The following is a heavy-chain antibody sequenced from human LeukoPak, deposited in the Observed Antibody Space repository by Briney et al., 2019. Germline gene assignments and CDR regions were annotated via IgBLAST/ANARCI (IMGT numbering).Heavy chain of an antibody. Sequence: ASVKVSCKASGYAFTGYYMDWVRQAPGQGLEWMGRINPNSGATNYAQKFQGRVTMTRDTSISTAYMEFNGLRSDDTAVYYCARGIYSTDLHFYMDVWGKGTTVTVYS. D-gene: IGHD2/OR15-2a*01. CDR2: INPNSGAT. J-gene: IGHJ6*03. V-gene: IGHV1-2*06. CDR3: ARGIYSTDLHFYMDV. CDR1: GYAFTGYY.